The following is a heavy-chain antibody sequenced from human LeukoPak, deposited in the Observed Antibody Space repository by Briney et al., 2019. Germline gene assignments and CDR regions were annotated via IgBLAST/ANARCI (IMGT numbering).Heavy chain of an antibody. CDR1: GFPFSNYG. V-gene: IGHV3-48*04. D-gene: IGHD3-16*01. Sequence: GGSLRLSCAASGFPFSNYGINWVRQLPGKGLEWVSYISSRSDTIYYGDSVKGRFTISRDNVKNSLYLHMNSLRPDDTAVYFCAREASWGPDYWGQGTLVTVSS. CDR2: ISSRSDTI. J-gene: IGHJ4*02. CDR3: AREASWGPDY.